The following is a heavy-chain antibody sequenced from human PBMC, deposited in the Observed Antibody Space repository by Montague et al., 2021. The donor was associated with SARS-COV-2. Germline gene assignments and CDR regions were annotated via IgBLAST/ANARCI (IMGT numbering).Heavy chain of an antibody. Sequence: SETLSLTSTLTGGSISSYYWSWIRQPPGKGLEWIGYMSYGESTNYNPSLKSRVTISVDTSKNQFSLKVHSVTAADTAVYYCARGFGCNSINRCPHCLGPWGQGTLVTVSS. CDR2: MSYGEST. V-gene: IGHV4-59*12. CDR1: GGSISSYY. D-gene: IGHD2/OR15-2a*01. CDR3: ARGFGCNSINRCPHCLGP. J-gene: IGHJ5*02.